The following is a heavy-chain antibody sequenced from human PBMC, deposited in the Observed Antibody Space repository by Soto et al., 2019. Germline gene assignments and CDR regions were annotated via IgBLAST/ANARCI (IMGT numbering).Heavy chain of an antibody. D-gene: IGHD3-10*01. CDR3: ATVEGSGSGSYSRLFDP. Sequence: GASVKVSCKASGYTFTSYGISWVRQAPGQGLEWMGWISAYNGNTNYAQKLQGRVTMTTDTSTSTAYMELRSLRSEDTAVYYCATVEGSGSGSYSRLFDPWGQGTLVTVSS. V-gene: IGHV1-18*01. J-gene: IGHJ5*02. CDR1: GYTFTSYG. CDR2: ISAYNGNT.